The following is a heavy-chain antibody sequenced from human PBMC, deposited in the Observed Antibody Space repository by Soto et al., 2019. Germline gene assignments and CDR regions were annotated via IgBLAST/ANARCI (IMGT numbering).Heavy chain of an antibody. Sequence: VASVTVSFTASGPTFTASYKQLVRQAPGQGLEWMGWVNPNSGGTNYAQKFQGRVTMTGDTSITTAYMELSRLRSDDTAVYYCARSIAARRTVDPWGQGTLVTFS. V-gene: IGHV1-2*02. CDR3: ARSIAARRTVDP. J-gene: IGHJ5*02. CDR2: VNPNSGGT. CDR1: GPTFTASY. D-gene: IGHD6-6*01.